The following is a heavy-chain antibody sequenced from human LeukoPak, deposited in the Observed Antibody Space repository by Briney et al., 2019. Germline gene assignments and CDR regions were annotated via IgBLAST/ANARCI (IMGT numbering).Heavy chain of an antibody. J-gene: IGHJ4*02. V-gene: IGHV4-59*12. D-gene: IGHD3-22*01. CDR2: IYHSGST. CDR3: ARFPRTGYYYDSSGYCVY. CDR1: GGSISTYY. Sequence: SETLSLTCTVSGGSISTYYWSWIRQPPGKGLEWIGYIYHSGSTKYNPSLKSRVTISVDTSKNQFSLKLSSVTAADTAVYYCARFPRTGYYYDSSGYCVYWGQGTLVTVSS.